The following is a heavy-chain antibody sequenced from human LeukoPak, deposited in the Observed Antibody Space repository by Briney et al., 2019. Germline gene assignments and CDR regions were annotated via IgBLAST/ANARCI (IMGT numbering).Heavy chain of an antibody. Sequence: SETLSLTCTVSGGSISSYYWSWIRQPPGKGLEWIGYIYHSGSTYYNPSLKSRVTISVDRSKNQFSLKLSSVTAADTAVYYCARDTLGPYYYYMDVWGKGTTVTVSS. CDR3: ARDTLGPYYYYMDV. CDR1: GGSISSYY. D-gene: IGHD3-16*01. J-gene: IGHJ6*03. V-gene: IGHV4-59*12. CDR2: IYHSGST.